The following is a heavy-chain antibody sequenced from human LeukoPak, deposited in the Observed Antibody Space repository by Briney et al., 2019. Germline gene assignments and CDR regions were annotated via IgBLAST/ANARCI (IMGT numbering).Heavy chain of an antibody. V-gene: IGHV1-69*05. CDR1: GGTFSSYA. D-gene: IGHD1-20*01. J-gene: IGHJ5*02. Sequence: SVKVSCKASGGTFSSYAISWVRQAPGQGLEWMGGIIPIFGTANYAQKFQGGVTITTDESTSTAYMELSSLRSEDTAVYYCARVPIQGKRYNWTGRGWFDPWGQGTLVTVSS. CDR3: ARVPIQGKRYNWTGRGWFDP. CDR2: IIPIFGTA.